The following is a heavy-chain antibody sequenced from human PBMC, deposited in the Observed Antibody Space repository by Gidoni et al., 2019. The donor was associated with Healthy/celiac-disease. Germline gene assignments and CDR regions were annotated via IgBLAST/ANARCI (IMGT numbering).Heavy chain of an antibody. V-gene: IGHV3-30*18. CDR2: ISYDGSNK. CDR1: GFTFSSYG. CDR3: AKGAPPRVVVPAATDY. D-gene: IGHD2-2*01. J-gene: IGHJ4*02. Sequence: QVQLVESGGGVVQPGRSLRLSCAASGFTFSSYGMHWVRQAPGKGLEWVAVISYDGSNKYYADSVKGRFTISRDNSKNTLYLQMNSLRAEDTAVYYCAKGAPPRVVVPAATDYWGQGTLVTVSS.